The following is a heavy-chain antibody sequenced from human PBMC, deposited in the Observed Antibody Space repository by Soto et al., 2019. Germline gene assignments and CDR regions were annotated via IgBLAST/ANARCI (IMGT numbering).Heavy chain of an antibody. CDR3: IPGIAAADIHY. V-gene: IGHV3-73*02. J-gene: IGHJ4*02. CDR1: GFTFSGSA. CDR2: IRSKANSYAT. Sequence: EVQLVESGGGLVQPGGSLKLSCAASGFTFSGSAMHWVRQASGKGLEWVGRIRSKANSYATAYAASVKGRFTISRGDSKNTAYLQMNSLKTEDTAVYYCIPGIAAADIHYWGQGTLVTVSS. D-gene: IGHD6-13*01.